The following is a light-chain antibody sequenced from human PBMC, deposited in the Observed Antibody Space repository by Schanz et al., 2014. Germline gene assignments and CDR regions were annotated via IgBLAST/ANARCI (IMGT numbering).Light chain of an antibody. CDR2: SAS. CDR3: QRYNSYPCS. J-gene: IGKJ2*02. Sequence: DIQMTQSPSSLSASVGDRVTLTCRASQSISSYLNWYRQKPGKVPKLLIYSASNLQSGVPSRFSGSGSGTDFTLTISSLQPDDSATYYCQRYNSYPCSFGQGTKLEIK. CDR1: QSISSY. V-gene: IGKV1-27*01.